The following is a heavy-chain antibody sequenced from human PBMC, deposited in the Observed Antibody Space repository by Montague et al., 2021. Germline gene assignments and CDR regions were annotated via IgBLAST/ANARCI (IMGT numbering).Heavy chain of an antibody. CDR2: TYYRSTWYT. Sequence: CAISGDSVSNNNAAWNWIRESPSRGLEWLGRTYYRSTWYTDYAVSVKGRIAINPDTSKNQFPLQPNSVTPEDTAVYYCAREGVGDLLFSFDSWGQGTLVTVSS. CDR3: AREGVGDLLFSFDS. D-gene: IGHD3-10*01. V-gene: IGHV6-1*01. J-gene: IGHJ4*02. CDR1: GDSVSNNNAA.